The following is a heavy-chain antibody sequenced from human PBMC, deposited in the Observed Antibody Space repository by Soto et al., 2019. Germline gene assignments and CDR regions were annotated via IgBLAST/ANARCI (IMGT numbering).Heavy chain of an antibody. D-gene: IGHD6-19*01. V-gene: IGHV3-30*18. CDR3: AKDRGWSSADLEY. J-gene: IGHJ4*02. Sequence: QVQLVESGGGVVQPGRSLRLSCAASGVTFSSFGMHWVRQAPGKGLDWVALISYDGSSDYYVDSVKGLFTISRDTHKNPLDLQTNSLRPEATAVYYCAKDRGWSSADLEYLGQETMVTVSP. CDR2: ISYDGSSD. CDR1: GVTFSSFG.